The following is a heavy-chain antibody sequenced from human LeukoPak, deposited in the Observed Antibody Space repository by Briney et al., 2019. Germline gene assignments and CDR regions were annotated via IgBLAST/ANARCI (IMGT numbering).Heavy chain of an antibody. Sequence: PGGSLRLSCAASGFTVSSNYMSWVRQAPGKGLEWVSVIYSGGSTYYADSVKGRFTISRDNSKNTLYLQMNSLRAEDTAVYYCARSLFDPSCEYWGQGTLVTVSS. CDR3: ARSLFDPSCEY. V-gene: IGHV3-66*01. CDR2: IYSGGST. CDR1: GFTVSSNY. D-gene: IGHD3-9*01. J-gene: IGHJ4*02.